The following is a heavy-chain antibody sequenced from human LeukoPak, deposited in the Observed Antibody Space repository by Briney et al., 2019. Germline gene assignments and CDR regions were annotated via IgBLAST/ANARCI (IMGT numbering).Heavy chain of an antibody. Sequence: GGSLRLSCAASGFTVSSNYMSWVRQAPGEGLEWVSSISSSSSYIYYADSVKGRFTISRDNAKNSLYLQMNSLRAEDTAVYYCASLLLSQWELFLDYWGQGTLVTVSS. CDR1: GFTVSSNY. CDR3: ASLLLSQWELFLDY. J-gene: IGHJ4*02. CDR2: ISSSSSYI. D-gene: IGHD1-26*01. V-gene: IGHV3-21*01.